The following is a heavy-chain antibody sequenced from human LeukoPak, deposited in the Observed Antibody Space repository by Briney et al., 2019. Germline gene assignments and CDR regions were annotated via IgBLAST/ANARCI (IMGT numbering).Heavy chain of an antibody. Sequence: PSETLSLTCTVSGGSISSYYWSWIRQPPGKGLEWIGYIYTSGSTNYNPSLKSRVTISVDTSKNQFSLKLSSVTAADTAVYYCARSTRFLEWLPHYYMDVWGKGTTVTVSS. D-gene: IGHD3-3*01. CDR1: GGSISSYY. J-gene: IGHJ6*03. V-gene: IGHV4-4*09. CDR3: ARSTRFLEWLPHYYMDV. CDR2: IYTSGST.